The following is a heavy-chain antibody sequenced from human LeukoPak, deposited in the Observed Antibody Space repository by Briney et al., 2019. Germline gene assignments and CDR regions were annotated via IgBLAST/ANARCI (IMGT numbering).Heavy chain of an antibody. V-gene: IGHV1-8*03. Sequence: ASVKVSCKASGYTFTSYDINWVRQATEQGLEWMGWMNPNSGNTGYAQKFQGRVTITRNTSISTAYMELSSLRAEDTAVYYCARRSAAKDAFDIWGQGTKVTVSS. J-gene: IGHJ3*02. CDR2: MNPNSGNT. CDR1: GYTFTSYD. D-gene: IGHD6-25*01. CDR3: ARRSAAKDAFDI.